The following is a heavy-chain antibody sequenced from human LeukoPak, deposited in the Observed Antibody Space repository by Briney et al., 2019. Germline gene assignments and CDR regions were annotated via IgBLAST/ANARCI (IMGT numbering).Heavy chain of an antibody. Sequence: GGSLRLSCAASGFTFSNAWMSWVRQAPGKGLEWVSYIGGDGVAFYADSVKGRFTMSKDDARKSLYLQMSSLRVEDTALYYCAKDRANWAIDDWGQGTQVTVSS. V-gene: IGHV3-69-1*01. CDR3: AKDRANWAIDD. J-gene: IGHJ4*02. CDR2: IGGDGVA. D-gene: IGHD2-2*02. CDR1: GFTFSNAW.